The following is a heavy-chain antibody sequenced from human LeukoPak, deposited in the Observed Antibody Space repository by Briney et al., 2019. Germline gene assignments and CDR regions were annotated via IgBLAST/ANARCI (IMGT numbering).Heavy chain of an antibody. CDR2: ISGSGGST. CDR3: ARTEYCSPTSCKYASF. J-gene: IGHJ3*01. V-gene: IGHV3-23*01. Sequence: GGSLRLSCAASGFTFSSYAMSWVRQAPGKGLEWVSAISGSGGSTYYADSVKGRFTISRDNAKNTLYLQMNSLRAEDTAVYYCARTEYCSPTSCKYASFWGQGTMVTVSS. D-gene: IGHD2-2*01. CDR1: GFTFSSYA.